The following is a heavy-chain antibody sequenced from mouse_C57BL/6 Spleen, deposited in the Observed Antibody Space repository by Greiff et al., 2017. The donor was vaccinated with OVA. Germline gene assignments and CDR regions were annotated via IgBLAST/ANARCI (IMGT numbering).Heavy chain of an antibody. V-gene: IGHV1-52*01. CDR2: IDPSDSET. Sequence: VQLQQPGAELVRPGSSVKLSCKASGYTFTSYWMHWVKQRPIQGLEWIGNIDPSDSETHYNQKFKDKATLTVDKSSSTAYMQLSSLTSEDSAVYYCAREASYYYGSSLYAMDYWGQGTSVTVSS. CDR1: GYTFTSYW. CDR3: AREASYYYGSSLYAMDY. D-gene: IGHD1-1*01. J-gene: IGHJ4*01.